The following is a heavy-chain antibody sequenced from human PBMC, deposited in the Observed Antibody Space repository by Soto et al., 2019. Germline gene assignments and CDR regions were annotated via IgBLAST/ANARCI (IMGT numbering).Heavy chain of an antibody. J-gene: IGHJ4*02. CDR2: ISGSGGST. CDR1: GFTFSSYA. CDR3: ANFIRPWYYFDY. D-gene: IGHD6-6*01. V-gene: IGHV3-23*01. Sequence: EVQLLESGGGLVQPGGSLRLSCAASGFTFSSYAMSWVRQAAGKGLEWVSAISGSGGSTYYADSVKGRYTISRDNSKNTLYLQMNSLRAEDTAVYYCANFIRPWYYFDYWGQGTLVTVSS.